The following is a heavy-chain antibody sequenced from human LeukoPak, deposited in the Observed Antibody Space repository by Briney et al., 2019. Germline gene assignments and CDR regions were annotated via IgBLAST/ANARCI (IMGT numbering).Heavy chain of an antibody. J-gene: IGHJ5*02. V-gene: IGHV6-1*01. CDR2: TYYRSTWYN. CDR1: GDSVSSNSVT. Sequence: SQTLSLTRAISGDSVSSNSVTWNWIRQSPSRGLEWLGRTYYRSTWYNDYAVSVRGRITVNPDTSKNQFSLHLNSVTPEDTAVYYCARRLTQYDCFDPWGQGILVAVSS. CDR3: ARRLTQYDCFDP. D-gene: IGHD2-2*01.